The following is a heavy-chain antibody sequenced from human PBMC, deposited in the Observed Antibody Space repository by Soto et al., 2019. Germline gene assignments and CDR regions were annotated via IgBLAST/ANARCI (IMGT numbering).Heavy chain of an antibody. CDR2: INHSGST. CDR1: GGSFSGYY. J-gene: IGHJ5*02. CDR3: ARGKQWLVRFFYWFDP. Sequence: SETLSLTCAVYGGSFSGYYWSWIRQPPGKGLEWIGEINHSGSTNYNPSLKSRVTISVDTSKNQFSLKLSSVTAADTAVYYCARGKQWLVRFFYWFDPWGQGTLVTVSS. D-gene: IGHD6-19*01. V-gene: IGHV4-34*01.